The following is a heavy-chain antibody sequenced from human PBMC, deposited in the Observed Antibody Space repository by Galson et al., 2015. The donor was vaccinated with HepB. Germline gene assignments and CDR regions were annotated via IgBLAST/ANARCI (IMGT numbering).Heavy chain of an antibody. D-gene: IGHD4-17*01. V-gene: IGHV3-11*05. CDR1: GFNFSDYY. CDR3: VRGIGDYNRFEY. J-gene: IGHJ4*02. Sequence: FLRLSCAASGFNFSDYYMSWTRQAPGKGREWISYISSSTSYTNYADSVKGRFTISRDNPKYSLDLHLNSLRAEDTALYYCVRGIGDYNRFEYWGQGIRVIVSS. CDR2: ISSSTSYT.